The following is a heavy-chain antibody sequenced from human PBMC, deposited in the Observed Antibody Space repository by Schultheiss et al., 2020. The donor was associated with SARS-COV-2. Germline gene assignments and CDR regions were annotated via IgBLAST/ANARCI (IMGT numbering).Heavy chain of an antibody. CDR3: ARDRQWLVYNWFDP. V-gene: IGHV3-21*01. CDR1: GFTFSSYG. Sequence: GGSLRLSCAASGFTFSSYGMHWVRQAPGKGLEWVSAISGSGGSTYYADSVKGRFTISRDNAKNSLYLQMNSLRAEDTAVYYCARDRQWLVYNWFDPWGQGTLVTVSS. D-gene: IGHD6-19*01. CDR2: ISGSGGST. J-gene: IGHJ5*02.